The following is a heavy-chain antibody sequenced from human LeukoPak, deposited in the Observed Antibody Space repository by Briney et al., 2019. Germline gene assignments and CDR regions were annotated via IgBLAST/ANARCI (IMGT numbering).Heavy chain of an antibody. CDR2: IYHSGST. Sequence: SETLSLTCTVSGGSISSGGYYWSWIRQPPGKGLEWIGYIYHSGSTYYNPSLKSRVTISVDRSKNQFSLKLSSVTAADTAVYYCARGTRATDFDYWGQGTLVTVSS. J-gene: IGHJ4*02. D-gene: IGHD1-26*01. CDR3: ARGTRATDFDY. CDR1: GGSISSGGYY. V-gene: IGHV4-30-2*01.